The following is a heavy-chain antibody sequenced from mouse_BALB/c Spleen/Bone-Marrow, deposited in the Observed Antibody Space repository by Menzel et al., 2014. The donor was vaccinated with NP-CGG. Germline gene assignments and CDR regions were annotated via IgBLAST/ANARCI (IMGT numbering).Heavy chain of an antibody. J-gene: IGHJ2*01. CDR3: ARRGYYGSSYYFDY. V-gene: IGHV1-80*01. Sequence: LVESGAELVRPGSSVKISCKASGYAFSSYWMNWVKQRPGQGLEWIGQIYPGGGDTNYNGKFKGKATLTADKSSSTAYMQLSSLTSEDSAVYFCARRGYYGSSYYFDYWGQGTTLTVSS. CDR1: GYAFSSYW. CDR2: IYPGGGDT. D-gene: IGHD1-1*01.